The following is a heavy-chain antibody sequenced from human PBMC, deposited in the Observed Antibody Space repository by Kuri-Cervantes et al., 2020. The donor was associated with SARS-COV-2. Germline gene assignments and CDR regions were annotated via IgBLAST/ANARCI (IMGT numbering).Heavy chain of an antibody. D-gene: IGHD2-2*01. CDR1: GGSTSSSSYY. J-gene: IGHJ3*02. V-gene: IGHV4-39*01. CDR2: IYYSGST. Sequence: SETLSLTCTVSGGSTSSSSYYWGWIRQPPGKGLEWIGNIYYSGSTYYNPSLKSRVTISVDTSKNQFSLKLSSVTAADTAVYYCARPKPNCSSTSCYLVRGAFDIWGQGTMVTVSS. CDR3: ARPKPNCSSTSCYLVRGAFDI.